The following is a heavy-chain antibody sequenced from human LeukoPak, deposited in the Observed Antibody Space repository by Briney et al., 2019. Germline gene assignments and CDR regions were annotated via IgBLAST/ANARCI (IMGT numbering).Heavy chain of an antibody. CDR3: ARGPGSDSSGRRFDP. J-gene: IGHJ5*02. Sequence: PSQTLSLTCTVSGGSISSGDYYWSWIRQPPGKGLEWNGYIYYSGNTYYNPSLKSRLTISVDTSKNQFSLKLNSVTAADTAVYYCARGPGSDSSGRRFDPWGQGTLVTVSS. CDR2: IYYSGNT. CDR1: GGSISSGDYY. V-gene: IGHV4-30-4*08. D-gene: IGHD3-22*01.